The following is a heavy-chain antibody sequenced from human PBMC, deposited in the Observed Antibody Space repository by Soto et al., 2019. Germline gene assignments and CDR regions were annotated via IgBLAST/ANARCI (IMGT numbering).Heavy chain of an antibody. D-gene: IGHD4-17*01. CDR1: CGSLSSGPYS. Sequence: QLQLQESGPGPVKPSETLSLTCSVSCGSLSSGPYSWGWIRQPPGKGLEWIGTFYYTGRTHYNPSLASRVTISVDTSKIHFSPKVPSVRAPGTTIGYCARLARYWRQTRGYGDYQMDVCGRGTAGRVPS. CDR2: FYYTGRT. CDR3: ARLARYWRQTRGYGDYQMDV. V-gene: IGHV4-39*01. J-gene: IGHJ6*02.